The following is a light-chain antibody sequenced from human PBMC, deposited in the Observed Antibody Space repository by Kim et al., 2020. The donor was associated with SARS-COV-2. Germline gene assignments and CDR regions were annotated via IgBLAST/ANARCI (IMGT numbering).Light chain of an antibody. CDR3: SSYTSSSTSWV. CDR1: SSDVGGYNY. Sequence: QSVLTQPASVSGSPGQSITISCTGTSSDVGGYNYVSWYQQYPGKAPKLMIYDVSKRPSGVSNRFSGSKSGNTASLTISGLQAEDEADYYCSSYTSSSTSWVFGGGTQLTVL. V-gene: IGLV2-14*01. CDR2: DVS. J-gene: IGLJ3*02.